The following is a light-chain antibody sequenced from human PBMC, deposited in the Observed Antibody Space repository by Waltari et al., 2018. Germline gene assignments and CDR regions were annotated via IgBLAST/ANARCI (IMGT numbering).Light chain of an antibody. CDR3: QHYVRLPGA. Sequence: EIVLTQSPGTLSLSPWARATLSCRASQSVGRTLACYQQKPGQAPRLLIYGASNRATGTPDRFSGSASGTDFSLTISRLDPADFAVYYCQHYVRLPGAFGQGTTVEIK. CDR1: QSVGRT. V-gene: IGKV3-20*01. CDR2: GAS. J-gene: IGKJ1*01.